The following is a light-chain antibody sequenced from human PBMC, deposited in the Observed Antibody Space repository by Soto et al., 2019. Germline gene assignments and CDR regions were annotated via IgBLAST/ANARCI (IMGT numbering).Light chain of an antibody. CDR1: RSDVGGYAY. Sequence: TAAACVSGSRGKSTCIFCTGTRSDVGGYAYVSWYQQYPGKAPKLVISAVSNRPSGVSHRFSGSRSGNTASLTISGLQAEDEADYCCGSWDSSLTYVFGTGTKVTVL. V-gene: IGLV2-14*01. CDR3: GSWDSSLTYV. CDR2: AVS. J-gene: IGLJ1*01.